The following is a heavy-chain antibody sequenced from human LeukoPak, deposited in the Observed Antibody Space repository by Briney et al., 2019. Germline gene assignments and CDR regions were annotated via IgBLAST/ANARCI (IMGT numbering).Heavy chain of an antibody. V-gene: IGHV3-30*04. D-gene: IGHD2-2*01. J-gene: IGHJ4*02. CDR2: ISYDERNK. CDR3: ANGAVYCTSPKYPTGSAPSCFAH. Sequence: GGSLRLSCAASGFTFSSYAIHWVRQAPGKGLEWLAVISYDERNKYYTDSVKGRFTISRDNSKNTLYLQMSSLRPEDTAVYYCANGAVYCTSPKYPTGSAPSCFAHWGQGTLVTVSS. CDR1: GFTFSSYA.